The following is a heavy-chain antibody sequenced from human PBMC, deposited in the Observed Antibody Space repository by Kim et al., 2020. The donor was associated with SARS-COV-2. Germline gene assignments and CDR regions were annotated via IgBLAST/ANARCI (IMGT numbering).Heavy chain of an antibody. V-gene: IGHV3-72*01. Sequence: TTYAPSVTGRFTVSRENSKNSLYLQMNSLKAEDTAVYYCARDTAAAMDVWGQGTTVTVSS. D-gene: IGHD6-25*01. CDR2: T. CDR3: ARDTAAAMDV. J-gene: IGHJ6*02.